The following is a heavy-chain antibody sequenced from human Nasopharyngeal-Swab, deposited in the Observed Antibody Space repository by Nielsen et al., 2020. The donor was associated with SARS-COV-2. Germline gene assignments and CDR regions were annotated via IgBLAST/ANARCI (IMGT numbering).Heavy chain of an antibody. CDR3: ARGYSSPDV. V-gene: IGHV3-7*01. CDR1: GFTFSSYW. D-gene: IGHD6-13*01. Sequence: GESLQISCAASGFTFSSYWMSWVRQAPGKGLEWVANIEQDGSEKYYVDSVKGRFTISRDNAKNSLYLQMNSLRAEDTAVYYCARGYSSPDVWGKGTKVTVSS. J-gene: IGHJ6*04. CDR2: IEQDGSEK.